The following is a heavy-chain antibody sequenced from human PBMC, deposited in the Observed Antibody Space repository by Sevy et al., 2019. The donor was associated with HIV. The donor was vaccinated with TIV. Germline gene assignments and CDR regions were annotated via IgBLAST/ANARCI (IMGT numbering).Heavy chain of an antibody. CDR3: ARDMAYGSGSIVYDY. CDR2: IWYDGTNK. V-gene: IGHV3-33*01. Sequence: GGSLRLSCAASGFTFSSYGMHWVRQAPDKGLEWVAVIWYDGTNKYYADSVKGRFTISRDNSKNTLYLQMNSLRAEDTAVYYCARDMAYGSGSIVYDYWGQGTLVTVSS. J-gene: IGHJ4*02. D-gene: IGHD3-10*01. CDR1: GFTFSSYG.